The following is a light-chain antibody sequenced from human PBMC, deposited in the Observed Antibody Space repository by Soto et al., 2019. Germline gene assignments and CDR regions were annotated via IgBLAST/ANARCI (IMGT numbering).Light chain of an antibody. V-gene: IGLV2-14*01. CDR1: SSDVGGYNY. Sequence: QSVLTQPASVSGSPGQSITISCTGTSSDVGGYNYVSWYQQHPGKAPKLIIYEVSHRPSGASNHFSGYKSGNTASLTISGLQPEDEADYYCSSYTSTSTPCGFGTGTKLTVL. CDR3: SSYTSTSTPCG. J-gene: IGLJ1*01. CDR2: EVS.